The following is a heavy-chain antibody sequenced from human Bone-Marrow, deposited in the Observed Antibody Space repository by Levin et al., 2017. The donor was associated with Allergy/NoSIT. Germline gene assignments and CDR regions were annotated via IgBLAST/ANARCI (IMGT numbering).Heavy chain of an antibody. J-gene: IGHJ5*02. V-gene: IGHV4-30-2*01. CDR2: IYNSGST. CDR3: ARAQVRGVMGTPLDP. Sequence: PSETLSLTCTVSGGSISDGGDSWTWIRPPPGKGLEWFAYIYNSGSTYYSPSLQSRATISMDRSKNQVSLTLTSVTAADTAVYYCARAQVRGVMGTPLDPWGQGILVSVSS. CDR1: GGSISDGGDS. D-gene: IGHD3-10*01.